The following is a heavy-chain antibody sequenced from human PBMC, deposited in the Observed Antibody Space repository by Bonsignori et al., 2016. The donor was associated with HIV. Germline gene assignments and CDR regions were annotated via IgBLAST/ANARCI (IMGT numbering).Heavy chain of an antibody. CDR2: MSYSGST. Sequence: RQAPGKGLEWIGYMSYSGSTNYNPSLKSRVTISVDTSKNQFSLKLSSGTTADTAVYFCARGYCGGDCSLGYYYMDVWGRGTTVTVSS. D-gene: IGHD2-21*01. CDR3: ARGYCGGDCSLGYYYMDV. J-gene: IGHJ6*03. V-gene: IGHV4-59*01.